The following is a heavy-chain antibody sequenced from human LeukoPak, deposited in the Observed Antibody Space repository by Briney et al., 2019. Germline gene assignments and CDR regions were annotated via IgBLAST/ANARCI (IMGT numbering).Heavy chain of an antibody. Sequence: SETLSLTCTVSGGFISGYYWSWIRQSPGRGLEWLGYIYDSGSTKYNPSLKSRVTISVDASKNQISLKLTSMTAADTAVYYCARXXSGFDVWGQGTKVTASS. J-gene: IGHJ3*01. CDR3: ARXXSGFDV. CDR2: IYDSGST. CDR1: GGFISGYY. V-gene: IGHV4-59*12.